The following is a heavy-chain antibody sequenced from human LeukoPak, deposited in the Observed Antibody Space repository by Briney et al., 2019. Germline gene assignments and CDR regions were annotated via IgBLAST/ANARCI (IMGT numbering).Heavy chain of an antibody. Sequence: GSLRLSCAASGFTLSSYSMNWVRQPPGKGLEWIGSIYYSGSTYYNPSLKSRVTISVDTSKNQFSLKLSSVTAADTAVYYRASLTPTNGRGWLDYWGQGTLVIVSS. J-gene: IGHJ4*02. V-gene: IGHV4-39*01. D-gene: IGHD2-8*01. CDR2: IYYSGST. CDR1: GFTLSSYSMN. CDR3: ASLTPTNGRGWLDY.